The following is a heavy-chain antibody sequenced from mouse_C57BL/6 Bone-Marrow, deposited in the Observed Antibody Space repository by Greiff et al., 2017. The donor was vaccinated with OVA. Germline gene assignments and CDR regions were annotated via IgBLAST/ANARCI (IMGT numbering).Heavy chain of an antibody. CDR2: IDPSDSYT. J-gene: IGHJ2*01. CDR3: ARKGLYYEYMYYFDY. V-gene: IGHV1-69*01. Sequence: VQLQQPGAELVMPGASVKLSCKASGYTFTSYWMHWVKQRPGQGLEWIGEIDPSDSYTNYNQKFKGKSTLTVDKSSSTAYMQLSSLTSEDSAVYYCARKGLYYEYMYYFDYWGQGTTLTVSS. CDR1: GYTFTSYW. D-gene: IGHD2-4*01.